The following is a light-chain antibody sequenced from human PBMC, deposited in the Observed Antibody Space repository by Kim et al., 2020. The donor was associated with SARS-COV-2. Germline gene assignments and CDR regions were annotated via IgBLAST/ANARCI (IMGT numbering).Light chain of an antibody. CDR3: QQYGNSPQT. CDR2: GAS. V-gene: IGKV3-20*01. J-gene: IGKJ1*01. CDR1: QSVSSSY. Sequence: EIVLTQSPGTLSLSPGERATLSCRASQSVSSSYLAWYQQKPGHAPRLVIYGASSRATGIPDRFSGSGSGTDFILTISRLEPEDFAIYYCQQYGNSPQTFGQGTKVDIK.